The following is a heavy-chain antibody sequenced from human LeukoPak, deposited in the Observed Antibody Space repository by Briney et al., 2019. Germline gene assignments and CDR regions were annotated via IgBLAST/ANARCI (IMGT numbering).Heavy chain of an antibody. CDR3: ARDLAYCGGDCYSPLDYYYYYMDV. CDR1: GFTFSSYW. D-gene: IGHD2-21*02. CDR2: INSDGSST. J-gene: IGHJ6*03. V-gene: IGHV3-74*01. Sequence: PGGSPRVFCAASGFTFSSYWMHWVRQAPGKGLVWVSRINSDGSSTSYADSVKGRFTISRDSAKNTLYLQMNSLRAEDTAVYYCARDLAYCGGDCYSPLDYYYYYMDVGGKGTTITVSS.